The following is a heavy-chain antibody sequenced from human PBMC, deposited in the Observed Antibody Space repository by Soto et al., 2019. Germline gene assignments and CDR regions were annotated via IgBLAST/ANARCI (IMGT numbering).Heavy chain of an antibody. V-gene: IGHV4-39*01. D-gene: IGHD3-22*01. J-gene: IGHJ4*02. CDR2: IYYSGST. CDR3: ARLRPNYYDSSGYRSLHPIEYYFDY. Sequence: SETLSLTCTVSGGSISSSSYYWGWIRQPPGKGLEWIGSIYYSGSTYYNPSLKSRVTISVDTSKNQFSLKLSSVTAADTAVYYCARLRPNYYDSSGYRSLHPIEYYFDYWGQGTLVTVSS. CDR1: GGSISSSSYY.